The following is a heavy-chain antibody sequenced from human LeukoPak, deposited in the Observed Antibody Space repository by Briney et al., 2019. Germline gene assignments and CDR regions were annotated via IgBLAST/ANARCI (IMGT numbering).Heavy chain of an antibody. J-gene: IGHJ5*02. Sequence: GASVKVSCKASGGTFSSYAISWVRQAPGQGLEWMGWISAYNGNTNYAQKLQGRVTMTTDTSTSTAYMELRSLRSDDTAVYYCARDWADDFWSGYYPKNWFDPWGQGTLVTVSS. V-gene: IGHV1-18*01. CDR1: GGTFSSYA. CDR2: ISAYNGNT. CDR3: ARDWADDFWSGYYPKNWFDP. D-gene: IGHD3-3*01.